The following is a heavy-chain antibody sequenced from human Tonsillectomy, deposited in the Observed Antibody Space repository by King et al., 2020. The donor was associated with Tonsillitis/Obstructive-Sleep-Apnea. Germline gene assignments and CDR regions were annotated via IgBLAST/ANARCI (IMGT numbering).Heavy chain of an antibody. CDR1: GGSVSSNSYY. D-gene: IGHD3-10*01. Sequence: VQLQESGPGLVKPSETLSLTCTVSGGSVSSNSYYWNWIRQPPGKGLEWIGYIYYSGTTNYNPSLKSLVTISSDTSKNQFSLKLSPVTAADTAVYYCARSLYYYGSGSYYTYYFDYWGQGTLVTVSS. V-gene: IGHV4-61*01. CDR2: IYYSGTT. CDR3: ARSLYYYGSGSYYTYYFDY. J-gene: IGHJ4*02.